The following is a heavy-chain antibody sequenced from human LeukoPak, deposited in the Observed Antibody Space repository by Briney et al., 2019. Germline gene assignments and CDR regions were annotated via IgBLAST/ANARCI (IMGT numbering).Heavy chain of an antibody. V-gene: IGHV3-30-3*01. CDR1: GFTFSSYA. Sequence: GGSLRLSCAASGFTFSSYAMHWVRQAPGKGLEWVAVISYDGSNKYYADSVKGRFTISRDNSKNTLYLQMNSLRAEDTAVYYCAKDRSSIEPSDYWGQGTLVTVSS. CDR2: ISYDGSNK. D-gene: IGHD1-14*01. J-gene: IGHJ4*02. CDR3: AKDRSSIEPSDY.